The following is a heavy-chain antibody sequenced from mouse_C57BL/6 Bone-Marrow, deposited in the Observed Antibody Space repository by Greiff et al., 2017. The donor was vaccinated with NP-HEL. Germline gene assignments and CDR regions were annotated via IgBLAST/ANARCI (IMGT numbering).Heavy chain of an antibody. V-gene: IGHV1-55*01. CDR3: ARSLDYYGSSAFAY. D-gene: IGHD1-1*01. CDR1: GYTFTSYW. CDR2: IYPGSGST. J-gene: IGHJ3*01. Sequence: QVQLQQPGAELVKPGASVKMSCKASGYTFTSYWITWVKQRPGQGLEWIGDIYPGSGSTNYNEKFKSKATLTVDTSSSTAYMQLSSLTSEDSAVYYWARSLDYYGSSAFAYWGQGTLVTVSA.